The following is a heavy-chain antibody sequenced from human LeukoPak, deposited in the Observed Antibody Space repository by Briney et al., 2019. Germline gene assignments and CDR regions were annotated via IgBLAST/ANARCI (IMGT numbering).Heavy chain of an antibody. CDR3: ARLGLYDGYTHDS. CDR1: GASVTGTY. CDR2: TYYGGTT. V-gene: IGHV4-59*08. J-gene: IGHJ4*02. Sequence: SETLSLTCSVSGASVTGTYWSWVRQTPGKGLEWIAYTYYGGTTEYNPSLKSRATISLDTTKNHFSLDLRSVTAADTAVYFCARLGLYDGYTHDSWGQGTLVTVSS. D-gene: IGHD5-24*01.